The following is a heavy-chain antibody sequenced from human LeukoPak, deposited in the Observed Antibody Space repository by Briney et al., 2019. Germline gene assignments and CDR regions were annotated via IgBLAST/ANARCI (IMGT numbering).Heavy chain of an antibody. CDR2: IIPIFGTA. J-gene: IGHJ4*02. V-gene: IGHV1-69*13. Sequence: RASVKVSCKASGGTFSSYAISWVRQASGQGLEWMGGIIPIFGTANYAQKFQGRVTITADESTSTAYMELSSLRSEDTAVYYCARETGSGYGLGYWGQGTLVTVSS. CDR1: GGTFSSYA. CDR3: ARETGSGYGLGY. D-gene: IGHD3-22*01.